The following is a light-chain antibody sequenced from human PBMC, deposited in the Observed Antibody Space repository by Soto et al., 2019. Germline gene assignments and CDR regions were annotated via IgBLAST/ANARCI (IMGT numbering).Light chain of an antibody. Sequence: AIRMTQSPSSLSASTGDRVTITCRASQGISSYLAWYQQKPGKAPKLLIYAASNRATGIPDRFSGSGSGTEFTLTISSLQSEDFAVYYCQQYNNWPQTFGQGTKVDIK. CDR3: QQYNNWPQT. CDR2: AAS. CDR1: QGISSY. J-gene: IGKJ1*01. V-gene: IGKV1-8*01.